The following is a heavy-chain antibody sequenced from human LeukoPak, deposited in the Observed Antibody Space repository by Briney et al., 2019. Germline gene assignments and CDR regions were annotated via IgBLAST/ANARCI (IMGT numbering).Heavy chain of an antibody. V-gene: IGHV3-53*01. J-gene: IGHJ4*02. CDR2: VYSGGST. CDR3: ARLANPSGYWD. CDR1: GFTVITNY. D-gene: IGHD3-22*01. Sequence: GGSLRLSCAASGFTVITNYMNWFRQAPGKGLEWVSVVYSGGSTFYADSVKGRFTISRDNSKNTLYLQMNSLRAEDTAVYYCARLANPSGYWDWGQGTLVTVSS.